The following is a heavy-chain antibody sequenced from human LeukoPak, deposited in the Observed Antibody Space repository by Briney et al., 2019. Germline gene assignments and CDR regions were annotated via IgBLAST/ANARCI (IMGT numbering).Heavy chain of an antibody. CDR1: GFTFSRYA. Sequence: PGGSLRLSCAASGFTFSRYAMNWVRQAPGKGLEWVSRISGSGGNTYHADSVKGRLTISRDNSKNTLYLQMNSLRAEDTAVYYCASRDLSSSQPFDYWGQGTLVTVSS. CDR2: ISGSGGNT. CDR3: ASRDLSSSQPFDY. V-gene: IGHV3-23*01. D-gene: IGHD6-6*01. J-gene: IGHJ4*02.